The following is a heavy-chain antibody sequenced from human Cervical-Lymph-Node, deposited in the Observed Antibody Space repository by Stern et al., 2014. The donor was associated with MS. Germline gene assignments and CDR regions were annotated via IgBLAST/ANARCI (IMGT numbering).Heavy chain of an antibody. CDR3: AKDEFRDWGYFDL. CDR1: GFTFDDYA. D-gene: IGHD3/OR15-3a*01. J-gene: IGHJ2*01. V-gene: IGHV3-9*01. CDR2: ISWNSGSI. Sequence: EVQLVESGGGLVQPGRSLRLSCAASGFTFDDYAMHWVRQAPGKGLEWVSGISWNSGSIGYADSVRGRFTISRDHARNSLYLQMNSLRAEDTALYYCAKDEFRDWGYFDLWGRGTLVTVSS.